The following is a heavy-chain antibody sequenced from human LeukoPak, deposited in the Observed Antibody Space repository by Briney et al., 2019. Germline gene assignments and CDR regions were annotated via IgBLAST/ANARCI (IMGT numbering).Heavy chain of an antibody. J-gene: IGHJ6*02. CDR2: IYYSGST. CDR3: ARDSRYCSSTSCYYYYYYGMDV. Sequence: SETLSLTCAVSGGSISNYYWSWIRQPPGKGLEWIGYIYYSGSTNYNPSLKSRVTISVDTSKNQFSLKLSSVTAADTAVYYCARDSRYCSSTSCYYYYYYGMDVWGQGTTVTVSS. D-gene: IGHD2-2*01. CDR1: GGSISNYY. V-gene: IGHV4-59*01.